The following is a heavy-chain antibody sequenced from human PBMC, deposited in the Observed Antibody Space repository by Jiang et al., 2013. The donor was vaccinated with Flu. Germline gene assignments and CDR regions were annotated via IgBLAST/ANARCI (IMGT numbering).Heavy chain of an antibody. CDR2: ISGSGGST. J-gene: IGHJ5*02. Sequence: RLSCAASGFTFSSYAMSWVRQAPGKGLEWVSAISGSGGSTYYADSVKGRFTISRDNSKNTLYLQMNSLRAEDTAVYYCAKDPASGYSHPGDWFDPWGQGTLVTVSS. V-gene: IGHV3-23*01. CDR3: AKDPASGYSHPGDWFDP. D-gene: IGHD5-18*01. CDR1: GFTFSSYA.